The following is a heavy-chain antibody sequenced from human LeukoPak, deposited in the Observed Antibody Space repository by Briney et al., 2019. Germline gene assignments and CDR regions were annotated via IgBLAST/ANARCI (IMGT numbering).Heavy chain of an antibody. CDR1: GFTFSSYS. Sequence: PGGSLRLSCAASGFTFSSYSMNWVRQPPGKGLEWIGEINHSGSTNYNPSLKSRVTISVDTSKNQFSLRLSSVTAADTAVYYCARGGNGYNGWGQGTLVTVSS. D-gene: IGHD5-24*01. V-gene: IGHV4-34*01. J-gene: IGHJ4*02. CDR3: ARGGNGYNG. CDR2: INHSGST.